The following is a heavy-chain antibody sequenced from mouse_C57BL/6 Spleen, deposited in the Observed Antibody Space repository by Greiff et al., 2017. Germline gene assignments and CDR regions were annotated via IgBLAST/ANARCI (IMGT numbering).Heavy chain of an antibody. Sequence: QVQLKQPGAELVMPGASVKLSCKASGYTFTSYWMHWVKQRPGQGLEWIGEIDPSDSYTNYNQKFKGKSTLTVDKSSSTAYMQLSSLTSEDSAVYYCARGGTTVVARRDFDYWGQGTTLTVSS. D-gene: IGHD1-1*01. CDR1: GYTFTSYW. J-gene: IGHJ2*01. CDR3: ARGGTTVVARRDFDY. V-gene: IGHV1-69*01. CDR2: IDPSDSYT.